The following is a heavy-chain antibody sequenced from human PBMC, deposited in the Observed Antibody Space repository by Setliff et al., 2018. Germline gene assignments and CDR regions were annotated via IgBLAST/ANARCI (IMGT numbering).Heavy chain of an antibody. CDR3: GRAGKPYAIDI. Sequence: GGSLRLSCGASGFTYNNDWVSWVRQAPGKGLEWLASIKGDDSERYYVDSVEGRFTVSRDNAKNSLFLQMDSLRVDDTAVYYCGRAGKPYAIDIWGQGTMVTVSS. CDR2: IKGDDSER. J-gene: IGHJ3*02. V-gene: IGHV3-7*04. CDR1: GFTYNNDW.